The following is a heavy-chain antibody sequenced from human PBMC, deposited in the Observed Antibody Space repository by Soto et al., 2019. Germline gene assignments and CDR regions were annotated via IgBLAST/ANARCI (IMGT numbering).Heavy chain of an antibody. Sequence: SGPTLVNPTQTLTLTCTFSGFSLSTSGMRVSWIRQPPGKALEWLARIDWDDDKFYSTSLKTRLTISKDTSKNQVVLTMTNMDPVDTATYYCARTYGGNSRFDYWAQGTLVTVSS. V-gene: IGHV2-70*04. D-gene: IGHD4-17*01. CDR3: ARTYGGNSRFDY. CDR1: GFSLSTSGMR. CDR2: IDWDDDK. J-gene: IGHJ4*02.